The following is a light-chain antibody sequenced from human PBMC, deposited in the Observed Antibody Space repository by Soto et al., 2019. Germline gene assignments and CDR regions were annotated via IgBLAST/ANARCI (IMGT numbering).Light chain of an antibody. V-gene: IGKV1-39*01. CDR2: AAS. Sequence: IQMTQSPSSMSASVGDRVNITCQASQDISNYLNWYQQKPGKAPKLLIYAASSLQSGVPSRFSGSGSGTDFTLTISSLQPEDFATYYCQQSYSTPLNFGGGTKVDIK. CDR1: QDISNY. CDR3: QQSYSTPLN. J-gene: IGKJ4*01.